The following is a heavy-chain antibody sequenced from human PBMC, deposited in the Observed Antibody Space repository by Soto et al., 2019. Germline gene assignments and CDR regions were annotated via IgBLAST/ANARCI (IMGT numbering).Heavy chain of an antibody. J-gene: IGHJ4*02. CDR3: ARVRGDSSCSYYFDY. D-gene: IGHD3-22*01. V-gene: IGHV3-11*01. Sequence: QVQLVESGGGLVKPRGSLRLSCAASGFSLSDYYVSWIRQAPGEGLVWVSYISSSGTTTHYADSVKGRFTISKDNAKNSLYLQMNSLRAEDTAVYYCARVRGDSSCSYYFDYWGQGTLVNVSS. CDR2: ISSSGTTT. CDR1: GFSLSDYY.